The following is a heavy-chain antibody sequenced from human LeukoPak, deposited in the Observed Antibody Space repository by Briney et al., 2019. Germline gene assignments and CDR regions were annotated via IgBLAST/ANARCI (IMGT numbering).Heavy chain of an antibody. CDR2: IYSGGST. J-gene: IGHJ4*02. CDR1: GFTVSSNY. D-gene: IGHD3-10*01. Sequence: HPGGSLRLSCAASGFTVSSNYMSWVRQAPGKGLEWVSVIYSGGSTYYAASVKGRFTISRDNSKNTLYLQMNSLRAEDTAVYYCARIITMVRGVPGDYWGQGTLVTVSS. CDR3: ARIITMVRGVPGDY. V-gene: IGHV3-66*01.